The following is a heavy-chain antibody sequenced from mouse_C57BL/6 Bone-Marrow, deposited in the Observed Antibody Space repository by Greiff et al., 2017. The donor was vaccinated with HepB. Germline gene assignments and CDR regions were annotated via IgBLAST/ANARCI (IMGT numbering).Heavy chain of an antibody. CDR1: GYTFTSYG. Sequence: VKLQQSGAELARPGASEKLSCKASGYTFTSYGISWVKQRTGQGLEWIGEIYPRSGNTYYNEKFKGKATLTADKSSSTAYMELRSLTSEDSAVYFCARERDDWYFDVWGTGTTVTVSS. CDR3: ARERDDWYFDV. V-gene: IGHV1-81*01. D-gene: IGHD3-3*01. J-gene: IGHJ1*03. CDR2: IYPRSGNT.